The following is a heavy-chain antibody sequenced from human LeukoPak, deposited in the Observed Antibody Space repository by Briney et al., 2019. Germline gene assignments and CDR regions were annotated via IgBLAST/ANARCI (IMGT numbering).Heavy chain of an antibody. V-gene: IGHV1-69*05. CDR1: GGTFSSYA. Sequence: GASVKVSCKASGGTFSSYAISWVRQAPGQGLEWMGGIIPIFGTANYAQKFQGRVTISTDESTSTAYMELSSLRSEDTAVYYCAREAAAGLDYWGQGTLVTVSS. D-gene: IGHD6-13*01. CDR3: AREAAAGLDY. J-gene: IGHJ4*02. CDR2: IIPIFGTA.